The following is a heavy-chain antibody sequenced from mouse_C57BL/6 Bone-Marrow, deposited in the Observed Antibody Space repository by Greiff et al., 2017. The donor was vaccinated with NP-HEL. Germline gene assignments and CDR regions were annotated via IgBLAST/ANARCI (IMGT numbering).Heavy chain of an antibody. CDR1: GYSFTGYF. J-gene: IGHJ2*01. V-gene: IGHV1-20*01. Sequence: EVKLQESGPELVKPGDSVKISCKASGYSFTGYFMNWVMQSHGKSLAWIGRINPYNGDTFYNQKFKGKATLTVDKSSSTATMELRSLTSEDSAVYYCASLYDDYPFDYWGQGTTLTVSS. D-gene: IGHD2-3*01. CDR3: ASLYDDYPFDY. CDR2: INPYNGDT.